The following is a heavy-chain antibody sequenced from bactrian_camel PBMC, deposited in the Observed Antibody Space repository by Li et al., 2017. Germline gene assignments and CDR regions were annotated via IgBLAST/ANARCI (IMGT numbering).Heavy chain of an antibody. J-gene: IGHJ4*01. V-gene: IGHV3S66*01. Sequence: VQLVESGGGSVKAGGSLTLTCVASGYTYNHYCMGWFRLAPAKAREGVARIWTGVDVPYYTDSVSGRFTISHDNAKNSMYLQMNSLKPEDTAMYYCAADDPSSRWRDGYYYTALDICPRYNRWGQGTQVTVS. CDR1: GYTYNHYC. CDR2: IWTGVDVP. CDR3: AADDPSSRWRDGYYYTALDICPRYNR. D-gene: IGHD2*01.